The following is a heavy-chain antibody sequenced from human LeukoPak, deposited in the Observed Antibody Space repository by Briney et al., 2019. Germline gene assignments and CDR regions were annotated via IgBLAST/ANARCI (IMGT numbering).Heavy chain of an antibody. CDR2: ISYDGSDK. D-gene: IGHD4-23*01. V-gene: IGHV3-30*18. Sequence: GGSLRLSCAASGLTFSSYTMHWVRQAPGKGLEWVAVISYDGSDKYYAESVKDRFTISRDNSKNTLYMEMNSLREEDTAVYYCAKGRWGDYWGQGTLVTVSS. CDR3: AKGRWGDY. CDR1: GLTFSSYT. J-gene: IGHJ4*02.